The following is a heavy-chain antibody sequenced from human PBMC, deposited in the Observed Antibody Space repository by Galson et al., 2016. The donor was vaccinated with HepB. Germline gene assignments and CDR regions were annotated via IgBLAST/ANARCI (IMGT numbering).Heavy chain of an antibody. CDR2: IYSRGNT. CDR1: GFSVSSNS. Sequence: SLRLSCAASGFSVSSNSLSWVRQVPGKGLEWVSVIYSRGNTYCDDSVKGRFILSSDSSKNTLYLQMDSLRAEDTAMYYCVRSPPGSGYFLLYYFEYWGQGTPVTVSS. CDR3: VRSPPGSGYFLLYYFEY. D-gene: IGHD3-3*01. V-gene: IGHV3-53*01. J-gene: IGHJ4*02.